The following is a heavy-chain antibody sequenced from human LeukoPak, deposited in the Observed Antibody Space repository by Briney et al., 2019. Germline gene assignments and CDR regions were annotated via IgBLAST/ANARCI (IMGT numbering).Heavy chain of an antibody. D-gene: IGHD3-22*01. V-gene: IGHV3-49*04. CDR3: TINYYNGSLYEDY. Sequence: GGSLRLSCRGSGLSFGGDAVSWVRQAPGKGLEWVGFIRDKVSGGTTEYVASVRGGFTISRDDSRSIAYLQMTRLKTEDTAVYYCTINYYNGSLYEDYWGQGTLVTVSS. J-gene: IGHJ4*02. CDR2: IRDKVSGGTT. CDR1: GLSFGGDA.